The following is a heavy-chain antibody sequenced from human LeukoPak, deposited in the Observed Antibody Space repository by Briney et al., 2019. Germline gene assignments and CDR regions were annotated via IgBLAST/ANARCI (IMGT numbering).Heavy chain of an antibody. CDR1: GFTFSIDT. Sequence: GGSLRLSCVASGFTFSIDTLSWVRQPPGKGLEWVATISGSDYNSRSGIDETTFYADSVKGRFTISRDNSKNTLYLQMNSLRAGDTAVYYCAKEMTVFGVAKVGYWGQGTLVTVSS. D-gene: IGHD3-3*01. J-gene: IGHJ4*02. V-gene: IGHV3-23*01. CDR2: ISGSDYNSRSGIDETT. CDR3: AKEMTVFGVAKVGY.